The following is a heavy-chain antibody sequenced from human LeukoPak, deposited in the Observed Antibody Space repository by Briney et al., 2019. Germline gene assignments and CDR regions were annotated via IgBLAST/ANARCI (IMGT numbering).Heavy chain of an antibody. CDR3: ARGWERGAFDI. D-gene: IGHD1-26*01. CDR1: GYTFTGYY. V-gene: IGHV1-2*02. CDR2: INPNSGGT. Sequence: ASVTVSFKASGYTFTGYYMHWVRHAPGQGLEWMGWINPNSGGTNYAQKFQGRVTMTRDTAISTAYMELSRLRSDDTAVYYCARGWERGAFDIWGQGTMVTVSS. J-gene: IGHJ3*02.